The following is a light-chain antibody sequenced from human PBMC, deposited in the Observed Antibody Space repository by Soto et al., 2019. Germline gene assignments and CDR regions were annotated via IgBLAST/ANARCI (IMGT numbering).Light chain of an antibody. CDR2: GNN. Sequence: QSVLTQPPSVSGAPGQKVTISCTRSSSNIGAAYDVHWYQHLPGTAPKLLIYGNNNRPSGVPDRFSGSKSGTSASLAITGVQAEDEADYDCQSYDSSLSGWVFGGGTQLTVL. CDR3: QSYDSSLSGWV. V-gene: IGLV1-40*01. J-gene: IGLJ3*02. CDR1: SSNIGAAYD.